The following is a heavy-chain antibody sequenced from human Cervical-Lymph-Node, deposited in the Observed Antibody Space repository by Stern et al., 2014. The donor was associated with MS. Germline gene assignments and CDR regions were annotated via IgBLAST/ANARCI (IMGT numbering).Heavy chain of an antibody. V-gene: IGHV7-4-1*02. CDR2: INNNTGAP. CDR1: GYSFTTSA. CDR3: ATQGASGFGVSPTGY. J-gene: IGHJ4*02. D-gene: IGHD1-26*01. Sequence: QVQLGQSGSELKKPGASVKVSCKASGYSFTTSALNWVRQAPGQGLEWMGWINNNTGAPLYAPAFAGRFVFSLDTSVSTAYLQINILKPEDSAIYYCATQGASGFGVSPTGYWGQGTLVTVSS.